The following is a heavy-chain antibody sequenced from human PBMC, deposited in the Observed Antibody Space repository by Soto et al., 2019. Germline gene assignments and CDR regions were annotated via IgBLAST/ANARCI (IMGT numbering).Heavy chain of an antibody. CDR3: ARMSNTGMVTTRYYGMDV. V-gene: IGHV1-69*01. J-gene: IGHJ6*02. Sequence: QVQLLQSGAEVKKPGSSVKVSCKASGGIFSSYTINWLRQAPGQGLEWSGWIIPIFGSANYAQKLQGRVTITADESTSTAYMELSSLSSEDTAVYYCARMSNTGMVTTRYYGMDVWGQGTTVTVSS. CDR2: IIPIFGSA. D-gene: IGHD5-18*01. CDR1: GGIFSSYT.